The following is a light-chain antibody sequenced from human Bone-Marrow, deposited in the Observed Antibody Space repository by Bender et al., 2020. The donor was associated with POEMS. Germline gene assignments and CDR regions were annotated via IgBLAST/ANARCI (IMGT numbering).Light chain of an antibody. V-gene: IGLV2-14*03. Sequence: QSALTQPASVSGSPGQSITISCTGTSSDIGRYNYVSWYQQLPGRAPKLILYDVSNRPSGVSHRFSGSKSGNTASLTISGLQAEDEADYYCSSYAGNNNFVFGTGTTVTVL. CDR3: SSYAGNNNFV. CDR2: DVS. J-gene: IGLJ1*01. CDR1: SSDIGRYNY.